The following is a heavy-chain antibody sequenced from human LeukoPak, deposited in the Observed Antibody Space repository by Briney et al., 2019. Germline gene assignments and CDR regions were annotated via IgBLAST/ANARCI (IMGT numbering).Heavy chain of an antibody. CDR2: ISAYNGNT. Sequence: ASVKVSCKASGYTFTSYGISWVRQAPGQGLEWMGWISAYNGNTNYAQKLQGRVTMTTDTSTSTAYMELRSLRSGDTAVYYCARTGTTLVNFVNWFDPWGQGTLVTVSS. V-gene: IGHV1-18*01. CDR3: ARTGTTLVNFVNWFDP. CDR1: GYTFTSYG. J-gene: IGHJ5*02. D-gene: IGHD1-7*01.